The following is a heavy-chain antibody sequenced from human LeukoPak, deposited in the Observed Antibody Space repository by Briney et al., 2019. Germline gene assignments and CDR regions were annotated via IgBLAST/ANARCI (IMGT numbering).Heavy chain of an antibody. J-gene: IGHJ4*02. V-gene: IGHV3-23*01. Sequence: PGGSLSLSCAASGFTFYTYAMTWVRQAPGKGLEWVSSISGSGDNTYYADSVKGRFTVSRDNSKNTLYLQMNSLRAEDTAVYYCAKTPGDCTGGTCYSFDYWGQGSLVTVSS. D-gene: IGHD2-15*01. CDR3: AKTPGDCTGGTCYSFDY. CDR2: ISGSGDNT. CDR1: GFTFYTYA.